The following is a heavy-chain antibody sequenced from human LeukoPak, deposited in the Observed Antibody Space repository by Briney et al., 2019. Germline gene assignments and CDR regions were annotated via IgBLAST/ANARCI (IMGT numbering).Heavy chain of an antibody. Sequence: GASVSVSCKAAGYTFTSYDFNCVRQATGQRPEWMGWMSPNSGDTGYAQKFQDRVTMTRNTSISTAYMELSSLRSDDTAVYYCARGYSSGWYATDFDYWGQGTLVTVSS. D-gene: IGHD6-19*01. CDR1: GYTFTSYD. V-gene: IGHV1-8*01. CDR3: ARGYSSGWYATDFDY. J-gene: IGHJ4*02. CDR2: MSPNSGDT.